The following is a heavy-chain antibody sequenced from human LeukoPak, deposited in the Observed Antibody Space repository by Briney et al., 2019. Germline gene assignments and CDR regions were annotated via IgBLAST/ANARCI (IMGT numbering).Heavy chain of an antibody. CDR1: GFTFSDAW. V-gene: IGHV3-15*01. D-gene: IGHD4-17*01. Sequence: PGGSLRLSCVASGFTFSDAWMSWVRQAPGKGLEWVGRIKSKIDGGTIDYGAPVKGRFTISRDDSRNTLYLQMNRLRAEDTARYFCARDPNGDYIGAFDFLGQGTVVTVSS. CDR2: IKSKIDGGTI. CDR3: ARDPNGDYIGAFDF. J-gene: IGHJ3*01.